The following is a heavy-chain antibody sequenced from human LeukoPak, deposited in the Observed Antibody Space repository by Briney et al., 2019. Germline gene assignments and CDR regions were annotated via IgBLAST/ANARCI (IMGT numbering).Heavy chain of an antibody. J-gene: IGHJ5*02. V-gene: IGHV4-4*07. CDR2: IHGGGSN. Sequence: SENLSLTCSVSGASINNYYWSWIRQPAGQGLEWIGRIHGGGSNNYNPSLKSRVTVSIDTTKNQFSLNLSSMTAADTAVYYCARDLASPPYNWFDPWGQGTLVTVSS. CDR3: ARDLASPPYNWFDP. D-gene: IGHD3-3*02. CDR1: GASINNYY.